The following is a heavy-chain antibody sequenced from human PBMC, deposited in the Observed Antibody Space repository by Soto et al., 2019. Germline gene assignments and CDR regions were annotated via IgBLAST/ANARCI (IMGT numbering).Heavy chain of an antibody. Sequence: PSETLSLTCTVSGGSISSGDYYWSWIRQPPGKGLEWIGYTYYSGSTYYNPSLKSRVTISVDTSKNQFSLKLSSVTAADTAVYYCARVRVGVNWFDPWGQGTLVTVSS. V-gene: IGHV4-30-4*01. D-gene: IGHD3-16*01. CDR2: TYYSGST. CDR1: GGSISSGDYY. CDR3: ARVRVGVNWFDP. J-gene: IGHJ5*02.